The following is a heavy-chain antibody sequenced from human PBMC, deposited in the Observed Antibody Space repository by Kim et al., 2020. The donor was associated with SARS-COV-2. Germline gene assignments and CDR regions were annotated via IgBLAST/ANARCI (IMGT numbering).Heavy chain of an antibody. Sequence: ASVKVSCKASGYTFTSYAMNWVRQAPGQGLEWMGWINTNTGNPTYAQVFTGRFVFSLDTSVSTAYLQISSLKAEDTAVYYCARDVGSGSYYNGFWFDPWGQGTLVTVSS. D-gene: IGHD3-10*01. CDR1: GYTFTSYA. J-gene: IGHJ5*02. CDR2: INTNTGNP. CDR3: ARDVGSGSYYNGFWFDP. V-gene: IGHV7-4-1*02.